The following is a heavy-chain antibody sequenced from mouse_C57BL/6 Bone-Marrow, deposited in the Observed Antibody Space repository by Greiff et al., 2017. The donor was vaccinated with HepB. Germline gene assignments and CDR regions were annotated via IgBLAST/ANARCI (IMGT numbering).Heavy chain of an antibody. CDR3: ARQPRYFDY. Sequence: EVKLQESGPELVKPGASVKMSCKASGYTFTDYNMHWVKQSHGKSLEWIGYINPNNGGTSYNQKFKGKATLTVNKSSSTAYMELRSLTSEDSAVYYCARQPRYFDYWGQGTTLTVSS. CDR1: GYTFTDYN. V-gene: IGHV1-22*01. J-gene: IGHJ2*01. CDR2: INPNNGGT.